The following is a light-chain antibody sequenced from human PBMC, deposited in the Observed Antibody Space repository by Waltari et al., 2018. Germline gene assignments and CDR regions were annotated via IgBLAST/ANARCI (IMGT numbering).Light chain of an antibody. V-gene: IGKV3-15*01. CDR2: GAS. CDR3: QQYRSWPRT. CDR1: QSITAH. Sequence: EIVMTQSPATLSVSPGERATLSCRASQSITAHLAWYQQKPCQAPRLLIHGASSRATGIPARFSGSGAGTEFTLTISSLQSEDFAVYFCQQYRSWPRTFGQGTKVEIK. J-gene: IGKJ1*01.